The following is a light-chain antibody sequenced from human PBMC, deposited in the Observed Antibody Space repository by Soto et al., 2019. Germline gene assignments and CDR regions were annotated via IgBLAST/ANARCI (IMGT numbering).Light chain of an antibody. J-gene: IGLJ1*01. Sequence: QSVLTQPPSVSAAPGQTVTISCSGSSSNIGKYYVSWYQQLPGEAPKLLIYDSNKRPSGIPERFSASRSGTSATLGITGLQTGDEADYYCGAWDDSLRLYVFGPGTMVTVL. CDR3: GAWDDSLRLYV. CDR2: DSN. V-gene: IGLV1-51*01. CDR1: SSNIGKYY.